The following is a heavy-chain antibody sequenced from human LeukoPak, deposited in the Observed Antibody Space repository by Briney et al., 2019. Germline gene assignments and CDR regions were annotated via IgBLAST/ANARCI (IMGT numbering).Heavy chain of an antibody. V-gene: IGHV4-30-2*01. CDR3: ARESSVGAPRTDAFDI. J-gene: IGHJ3*02. CDR2: IYHSGST. D-gene: IGHD1-26*01. Sequence: PSETLSLTCAVSGGSISSGGYSWSWIRQPPGKGLEWIGYIYHSGSTYYNPSLKSRVTISVDRSKNQFSLKLSSVTAADTAVYYCARESSVGAPRTDAFDIWGQGTMVTVSS. CDR1: GGSISSGGYS.